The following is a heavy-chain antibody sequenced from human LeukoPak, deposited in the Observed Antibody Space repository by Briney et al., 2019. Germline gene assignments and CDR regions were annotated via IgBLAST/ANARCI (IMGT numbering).Heavy chain of an antibody. Sequence: SETLSLTCTVSNDSIGSYYWTWIRQPAGKGLEWIGRIHRTGSTNYNPSLTSRVIMSVDTSKNQFSLRLISLTAADTAVYYCAREGARDDFVVVPAALDFWGRGTLVTVSS. D-gene: IGHD2-2*01. CDR3: AREGARDDFVVVPAALDF. J-gene: IGHJ4*02. V-gene: IGHV4-4*07. CDR2: IHRTGST. CDR1: NDSIGSYY.